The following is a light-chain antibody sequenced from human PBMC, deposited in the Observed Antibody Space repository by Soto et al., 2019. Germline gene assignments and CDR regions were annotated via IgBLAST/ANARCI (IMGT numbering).Light chain of an antibody. CDR3: QQRSNWPPIT. CDR1: QSVSSSY. V-gene: IGKV3D-20*02. CDR2: GAS. J-gene: IGKJ5*01. Sequence: EIVLTQSPGTLSLSPGARAPLSCRARQSVSSSYLAWYQQKPGQAPRLLIYGASSRATGIPDRFSGSRSGTDFTLTISSLEPEDFAVYYCQQRSNWPPITFGQGTRLEI.